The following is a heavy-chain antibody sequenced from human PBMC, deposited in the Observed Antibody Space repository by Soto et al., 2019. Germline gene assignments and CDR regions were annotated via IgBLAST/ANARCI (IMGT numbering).Heavy chain of an antibody. D-gene: IGHD3-22*01. CDR3: ASTYSGYLDN. J-gene: IGHJ4*02. CDR2: IYHSGDT. Sequence: KPSETLSLTCSVSGDSMSSGAYYWSWICQHPGKGLEWIAYIYHSGDTHYNPSLRSRITISVDTSKNQFSLKLTSMTDADTAVYYCASTYSGYLDNWGQGTLVTVSS. V-gene: IGHV4-31*03. CDR1: GDSMSSGAYY.